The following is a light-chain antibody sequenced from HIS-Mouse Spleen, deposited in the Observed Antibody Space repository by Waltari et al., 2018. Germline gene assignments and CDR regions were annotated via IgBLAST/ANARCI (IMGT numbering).Light chain of an antibody. CDR2: DAS. Sequence: AIQLTQSPSSLSASVGDRVTITCRASQGISSALAWYQQKPGNAPMLLIYDASSLESGVPSRFSGSGSGTDFTLTISSLQPEDFATYYCQQFNSYPALTFGGGTKVEIK. CDR3: QQFNSYPALT. CDR1: QGISSA. V-gene: IGKV1-13*02. J-gene: IGKJ4*01.